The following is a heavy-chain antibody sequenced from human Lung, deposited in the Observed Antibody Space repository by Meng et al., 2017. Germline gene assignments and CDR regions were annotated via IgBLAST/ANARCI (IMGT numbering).Heavy chain of an antibody. CDR1: VGLFSDYY. D-gene: IGHD5/OR15-5a*01. J-gene: IGHJ4*02. V-gene: IGHV4-34*01. CDR3: ARGPTIMSHDFDY. CDR2: INYSGSP. Sequence: ALIQEWGGGMCEPSENLALICGVSVGLFSDYYWRCMSQPPGKGLEWIGEINYSGSPKYNPALEGRANISVDTYQNSLSLKLSSVTAADSAVYYCARGPTIMSHDFDYWGQGTLVTVSS.